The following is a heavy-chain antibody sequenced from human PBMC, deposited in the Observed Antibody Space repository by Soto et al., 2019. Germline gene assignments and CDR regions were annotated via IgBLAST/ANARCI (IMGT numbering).Heavy chain of an antibody. CDR2: ISSDGSNK. V-gene: IGHV3-30*18. CDR3: AKRDCIRTSCRQGYYYGMDV. D-gene: IGHD2-2*01. Sequence: GGSLRLSCAASGFTFSSYGMHWVRQAPGKGLEWVAVISSDGSNKNYADSVKGRFTISRDNSKSTLHLQMNSLRAEDTAVYYCAKRDCIRTSCRQGYYYGMDVWGQGTTVTVSS. J-gene: IGHJ6*02. CDR1: GFTFSSYG.